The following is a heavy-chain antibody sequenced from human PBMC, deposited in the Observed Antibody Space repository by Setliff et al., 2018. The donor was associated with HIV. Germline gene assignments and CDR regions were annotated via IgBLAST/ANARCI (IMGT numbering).Heavy chain of an antibody. CDR3: LRLYRGSSTKEKSDS. Sequence: PSETLSLTCTVSGGSISSSSYYWGWIRQPPGKGLECIGSIYYTGTTSYNPALKSRVALSVGAAKNQFSLKMTSVTAADTAVYFCLRLYRGSSTKEKSDSWGQGVLVTVSS. CDR1: GGSISSSSYY. V-gene: IGHV4-39*07. CDR2: IYYTGTT. D-gene: IGHD2-2*01. J-gene: IGHJ4*02.